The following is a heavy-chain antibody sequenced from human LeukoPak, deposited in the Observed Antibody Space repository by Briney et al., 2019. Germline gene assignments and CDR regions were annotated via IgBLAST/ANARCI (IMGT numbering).Heavy chain of an antibody. J-gene: IGHJ4*02. CDR2: IFYSGAT. V-gene: IGHV4-59*01. CDR1: GGSISSYY. Sequence: PSETLSLTCTVSGGSISSYYWSWIRQPPGKGLEWIGYIFYSGATYYNPSLKSRVTISVETSKNQFSLKLSSVTAADTAVYYCARGPTVTTDYWGQGTLVTVSS. D-gene: IGHD4-11*01. CDR3: ARGPTVTTDY.